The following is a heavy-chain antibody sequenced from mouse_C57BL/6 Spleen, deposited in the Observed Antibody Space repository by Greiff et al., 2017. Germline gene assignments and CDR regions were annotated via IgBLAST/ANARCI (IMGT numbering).Heavy chain of an antibody. CDR1: GYTFTDYE. Sequence: VQVVESGAELVRPGASVTLSCKASGYTFTDYEMHWVKQTPVHGLEWIGAIDPETGGTAYNQKFKGKAILTADKSSSTAYMELRSLTSEDSAVYYCTREGAYYSSFDYWGQGTTLTVSS. J-gene: IGHJ2*01. V-gene: IGHV1-15*01. CDR3: TREGAYYSSFDY. D-gene: IGHD1-1*01. CDR2: IDPETGGT.